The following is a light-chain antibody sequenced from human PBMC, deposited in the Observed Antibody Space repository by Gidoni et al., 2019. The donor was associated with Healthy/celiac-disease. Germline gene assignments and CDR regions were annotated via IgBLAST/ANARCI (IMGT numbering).Light chain of an antibody. J-gene: IGKJ2*01. CDR1: QNLVYSSNDKNY. CDR3: QQYDSTPYT. V-gene: IGKV4-1*01. CDR2: WAS. Sequence: DIVMTQLPDSRAVSLGDWATISCKSSQNLVYSSNDKNYLAWYQQKPGQPPNLLIYWASARESGVPDRFSGSGSGTDFTLTISSLQAEDVAVYYCQQYDSTPYTLGQGTKLEIK.